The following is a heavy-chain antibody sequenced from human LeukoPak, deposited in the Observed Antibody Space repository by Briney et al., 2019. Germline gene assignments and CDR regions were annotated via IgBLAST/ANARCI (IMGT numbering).Heavy chain of an antibody. Sequence: SETLSLTCTVSGGSISGYYWSWIRQPPGKGLEWIGEINHSGSTNYNPSLKSRVTISVDTSKNQFSLKLSSVTAADTAVYYCGNYYDSSGYPAKSDYWGQGTLVTVSS. J-gene: IGHJ4*02. CDR3: GNYYDSSGYPAKSDY. D-gene: IGHD3-22*01. CDR2: INHSGST. CDR1: GGSISGYY. V-gene: IGHV4-34*01.